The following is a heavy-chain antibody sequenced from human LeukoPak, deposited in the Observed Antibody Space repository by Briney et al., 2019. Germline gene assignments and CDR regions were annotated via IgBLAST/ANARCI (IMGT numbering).Heavy chain of an antibody. J-gene: IGHJ4*02. V-gene: IGHV3-23*01. CDR3: AKTLSSGWSGKYYFDY. D-gene: IGHD6-19*01. CDR2: ISGNGDNT. CDR1: GFTFSGYW. Sequence: PGGSLRLSCAASGFTFSGYWMSWVRQAPGKGLEWVSGISGNGDNTYYADSVKGRFTIYRDNSKSRLSLQMNSLRSEDTAVYYCAKTLSSGWSGKYYFDYWGQGTLVSVSS.